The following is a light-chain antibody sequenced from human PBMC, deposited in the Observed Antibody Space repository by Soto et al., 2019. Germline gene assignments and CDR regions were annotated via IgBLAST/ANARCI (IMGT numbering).Light chain of an antibody. J-gene: IGLJ1*01. V-gene: IGLV2-14*01. CDR1: SSDIGAYSY. CDR3: SSYTSSRTYV. CDR2: DVS. Sequence: QSVLTQPASVSGSPGQSITISCTGTSSDIGAYSYVSWYQQHPGKAPKLIIYDVSDRPSGIPNRFSGSKSDNTASLTISGLQAEDEAEYYCSSYTSSRTYVFGTGTKVTVL.